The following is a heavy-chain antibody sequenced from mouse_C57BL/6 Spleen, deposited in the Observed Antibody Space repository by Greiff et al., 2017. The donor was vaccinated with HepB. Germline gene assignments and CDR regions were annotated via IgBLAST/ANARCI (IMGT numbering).Heavy chain of an antibody. CDR2: ISSGSSTI. V-gene: IGHV5-17*01. CDR1: GFTFSDYG. J-gene: IGHJ2*01. Sequence: EVQLQESGGGLVKPGGSLKLSCAASGFTFSDYGMHWVRQAPEKGLEWVAYISSGSSTIYYADTVKGRFTISRDNAKNTLFLQMTSLRSEDTALYYCARPNWGYYFDYWGQGTTLTVSS. CDR3: ARPNWGYYFDY. D-gene: IGHD4-1*01.